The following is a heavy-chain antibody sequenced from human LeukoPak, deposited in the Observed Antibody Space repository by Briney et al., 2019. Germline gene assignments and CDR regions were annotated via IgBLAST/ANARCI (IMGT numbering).Heavy chain of an antibody. J-gene: IGHJ4*02. D-gene: IGHD5-18*01. CDR3: ARSDRGYSYGPFDY. Sequence: SETLSLTCTVSGGSINNYYWSWIRQPPGKGLEWIGYINYSGSTNHNPSLQSRVTISVDTSKNQFSLKLSSMTAADTAVYYCARSDRGYSYGPFDYWGQGTLVTVSS. CDR2: INYSGST. CDR1: GGSINNYY. V-gene: IGHV4-59*08.